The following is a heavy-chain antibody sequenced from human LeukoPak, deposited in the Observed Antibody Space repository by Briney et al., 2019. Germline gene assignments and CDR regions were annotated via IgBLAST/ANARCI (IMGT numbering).Heavy chain of an antibody. D-gene: IGHD3-22*01. V-gene: IGHV1-2*02. CDR3: ARDQSGSSGYSDY. CDR1: GYTFTGYY. J-gene: IGHJ4*02. CDR2: INPNSGGT. Sequence: ASVTVSCKASGYTFTGYYMHWVRQAPGQGLEWMGGINPNSGGTNYAQKFQGRVTMTRDTSISTAYMELSRLRSDDTAVYYCARDQSGSSGYSDYSGQGTLVTVSS.